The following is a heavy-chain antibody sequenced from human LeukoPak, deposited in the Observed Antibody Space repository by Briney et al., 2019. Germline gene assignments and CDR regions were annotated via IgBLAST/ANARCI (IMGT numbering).Heavy chain of an antibody. Sequence: GASVKVSCKASGYTFTGYYMHWVRQAPGQGLERMGRINPNSGGTNYAQKFQGRVTMTRDTSISTAYMELSRLRSDDTAVYYCARVGSKGVVAATGFDYWGQGTLVTVSS. CDR2: INPNSGGT. D-gene: IGHD2-15*01. CDR3: ARVGSKGVVAATGFDY. CDR1: GYTFTGYY. J-gene: IGHJ4*02. V-gene: IGHV1-2*06.